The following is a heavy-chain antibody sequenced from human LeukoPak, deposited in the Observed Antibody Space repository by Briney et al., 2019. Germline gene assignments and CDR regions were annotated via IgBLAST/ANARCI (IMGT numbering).Heavy chain of an antibody. Sequence: GESLKISCKGSGYSFTSYWIGWVRQMPGKGLEWMGIIYPGDSDTSYSPSFHGQFTISADKSISTASLQWSSLKASDTAMYYCARPGSGYSYGYDYWGQGTLVTVSS. J-gene: IGHJ4*02. V-gene: IGHV5-51*01. CDR3: ARPGSGYSYGYDY. D-gene: IGHD5-18*01. CDR2: IYPGDSDT. CDR1: GYSFTSYW.